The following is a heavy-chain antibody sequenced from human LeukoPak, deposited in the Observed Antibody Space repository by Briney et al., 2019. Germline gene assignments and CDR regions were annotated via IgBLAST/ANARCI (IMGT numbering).Heavy chain of an antibody. CDR2: INPNSGGT. V-gene: IGHV1-2*02. D-gene: IGHD6-19*01. CDR1: GYAFTGYY. Sequence: ASVKVSCKASGYAFTGYYIHWVRQAPGQGLEWMGWINPNSGGTKYAQKFQGRVTMTRDTSITTAYMGLSRLRSDDTAVYYCAKGRVVAGSKSLTYHWFDPWGQGTLVAVSS. J-gene: IGHJ5*02. CDR3: AKGRVVAGSKSLTYHWFDP.